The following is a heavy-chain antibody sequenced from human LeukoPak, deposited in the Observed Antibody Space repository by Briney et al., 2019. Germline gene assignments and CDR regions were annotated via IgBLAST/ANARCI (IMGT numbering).Heavy chain of an antibody. CDR2: IYPGDSDT. D-gene: IGHD3-3*01. Sequence: GESLKISCKGSGYSFTSYWIGWVRQMPGKGLEWMGIIYPGDSDTRYSPSFQGQVTISADKSISTAYLQWSSLKASDTAMYYCARAQHGGSFGVVIRGRIFDYWGQGTLVTVSS. CDR1: GYSFTSYW. J-gene: IGHJ4*02. CDR3: ARAQHGGSFGVVIRGRIFDY. V-gene: IGHV5-51*01.